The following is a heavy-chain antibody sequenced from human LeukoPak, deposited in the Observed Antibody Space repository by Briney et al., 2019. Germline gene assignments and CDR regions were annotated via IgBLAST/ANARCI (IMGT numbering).Heavy chain of an antibody. V-gene: IGHV3-11*01. Sequence: GGSLRLSCAASGFTFSDYYMSWIRQAPGKGLEWVSYISSSGSTIYYADSVKGRFTISRDNAKNSLYLQMNSLRAEDTAVYYCAKKAYYDSSGELDYWGQGTLVTVSS. CDR3: AKKAYYDSSGELDY. D-gene: IGHD3-22*01. CDR1: GFTFSDYY. J-gene: IGHJ4*02. CDR2: ISSSGSTI.